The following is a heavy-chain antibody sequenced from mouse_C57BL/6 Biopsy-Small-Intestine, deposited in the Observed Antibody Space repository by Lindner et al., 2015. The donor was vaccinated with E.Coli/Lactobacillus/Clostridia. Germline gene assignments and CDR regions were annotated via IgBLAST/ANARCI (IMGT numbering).Heavy chain of an antibody. CDR2: ILPGSGST. CDR3: AREFAYYYGSNWYFDV. V-gene: IGHV1-9*01. D-gene: IGHD1-1*01. J-gene: IGHJ1*03. Sequence: VQLQESGAELMKPGASVKLSCKATGYTFTGYWIEWVKQRPGHGLEWIGEILPGSGSTNYNEKFKGKATFTADTSSNTAYMQLSSLTSEDSAVYFCAREFAYYYGSNWYFDVWGTGTTVTVSS. CDR1: GYTFTGYW.